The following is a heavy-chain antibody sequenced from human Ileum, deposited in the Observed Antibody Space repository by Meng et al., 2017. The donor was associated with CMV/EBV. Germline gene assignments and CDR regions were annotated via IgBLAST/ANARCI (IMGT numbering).Heavy chain of an antibody. D-gene: IGHD6-6*01. CDR2: ISTSGST. CDR1: GGSISSYY. J-gene: IGHJ4*02. Sequence: QGQWHEPGPGLVKPSEPLSLTCTVSGGSISSYYWSWIRQPAGKGLEWIGRISTSGSTNYNPSLKSRVTMSVDASKNQFSLKLTSVTAADTAVYFCARTYSSSSGITFDYWGQGTLVTVSS. CDR3: ARTYSSSSGITFDY. V-gene: IGHV4-4*07.